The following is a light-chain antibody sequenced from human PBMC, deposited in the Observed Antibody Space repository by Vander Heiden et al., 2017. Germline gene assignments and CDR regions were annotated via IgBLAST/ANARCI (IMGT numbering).Light chain of an antibody. CDR3: QSYASSLSGSKVV. CDR2: GNS. V-gene: IGLV1-40*01. CDR1: SSNIGAGYD. J-gene: IGLJ2*01. Sequence: QSVLTQPPSVSGAPGQRVTISCTGGSSNIGAGYDVHWYQQLPGTAPKRLIYGNSNRPSGVPDRFSGSKSGTSASLAITGLQAEDEADYDCQSYASSLSGSKVVFGGGTKLTVL.